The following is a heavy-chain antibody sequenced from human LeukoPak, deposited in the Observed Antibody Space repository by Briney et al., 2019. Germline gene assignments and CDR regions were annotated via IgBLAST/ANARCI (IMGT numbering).Heavy chain of an antibody. CDR3: AREQGIPAAGTLFVDY. J-gene: IGHJ4*02. V-gene: IGHV3-21*01. D-gene: IGHD6-13*01. CDR1: GFTFSSYS. Sequence: GGSLRLSCAASGFTFSSYSMNWVRQAPGKGLEWVSSISSSSTYIYYADSVKGRFTISRDNAKNSLYLQMDSLRAEDTAVYYCAREQGIPAAGTLFVDYWGQGTLVTVSS. CDR2: ISSSSTYI.